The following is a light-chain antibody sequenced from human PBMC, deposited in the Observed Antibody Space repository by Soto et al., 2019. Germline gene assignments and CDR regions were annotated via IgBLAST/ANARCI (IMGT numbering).Light chain of an antibody. J-gene: IGKJ4*01. CDR1: QGIGND. Sequence: DLQMTQSPSSLSASVGDRVTITCRASQGIGNDLGWYQQRPGKAPRRLIYAASRLQSGVPSRFSGSVSGTEFTLTISSLQPEDFATYYCLQHNIYPLTFGGGTKVEIK. CDR3: LQHNIYPLT. CDR2: AAS. V-gene: IGKV1-17*01.